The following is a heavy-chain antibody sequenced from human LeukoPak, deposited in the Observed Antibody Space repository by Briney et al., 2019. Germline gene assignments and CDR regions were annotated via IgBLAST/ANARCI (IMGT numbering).Heavy chain of an antibody. J-gene: IGHJ6*02. Sequence: PSQTLSPTCTVSGGSISSGGYYWSWIRQHPGKGLEWIGYIYYSGSTYYNPSLKSRVTISVDTSKNQFSLKLSSVTAADTAVYYCARVVVPAAMNTQYYGMDVWGQGTTVTVSS. CDR1: GGSISSGGYY. D-gene: IGHD2-2*01. CDR2: IYYSGST. V-gene: IGHV4-31*03. CDR3: ARVVVPAAMNTQYYGMDV.